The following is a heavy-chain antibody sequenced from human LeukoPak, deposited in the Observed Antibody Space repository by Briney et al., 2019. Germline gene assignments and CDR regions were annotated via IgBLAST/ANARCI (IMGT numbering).Heavy chain of an antibody. J-gene: IGHJ3*02. CDR3: ATNTYYYDSSGYSTRGAFDI. Sequence: ASVKVSCKASGYTFTSYGITWVRQAPAQGLEWMGGFDPDDGETIYAQKFQGRVTMTEDTSTDTAYMELSSLRSEDTAVYYCATNTYYYDSSGYSTRGAFDIWGQGTMVTVSS. CDR1: GYTFTSYG. D-gene: IGHD3-22*01. CDR2: FDPDDGET. V-gene: IGHV1-24*01.